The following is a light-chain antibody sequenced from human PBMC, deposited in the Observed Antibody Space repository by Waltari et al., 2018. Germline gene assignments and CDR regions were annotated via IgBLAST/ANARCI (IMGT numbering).Light chain of an antibody. V-gene: IGLV1-47*01. CDR3: AAWDDSRSGVV. Sequence: VLTPPPSASGTPGHRVTISCSGISSNIGSQYDYRYQHFPGTAPKLLIFRNQPRPSGVPARFSGSKSGASASLAISRLRSEDEADYYCAAWDDSRSGVVFCGGAKLTVL. CDR2: RNQ. CDR1: SSNIGSQY. J-gene: IGLJ2*01.